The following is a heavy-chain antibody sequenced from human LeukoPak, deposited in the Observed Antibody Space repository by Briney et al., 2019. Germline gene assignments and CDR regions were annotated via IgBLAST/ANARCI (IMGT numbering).Heavy chain of an antibody. D-gene: IGHD4-17*01. Sequence: GGSLRLSCAASGFTFSDSYMSWIRQAPGKGLEWVSYISSSGTIFYADSVKGRFTISRDNAKNSLYLQMNSLRAEDTAVYYCAREVGDYGDYWGQGTLVTVSS. J-gene: IGHJ4*02. CDR1: GFTFSDSY. V-gene: IGHV3-11*01. CDR3: AREVGDYGDY. CDR2: ISSSGTI.